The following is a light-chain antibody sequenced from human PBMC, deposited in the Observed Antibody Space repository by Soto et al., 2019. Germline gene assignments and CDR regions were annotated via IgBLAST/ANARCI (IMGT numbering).Light chain of an antibody. CDR2: GAS. J-gene: IGKJ4*01. CDR1: QSVSSS. V-gene: IGKV3-15*01. CDR3: QQYYNTPLT. Sequence: IVMTQSADTLSVSPGERATLSCRASQSVSSSLAWYQQKPGQAPRLLIYGASTRATGIPARFSGSGSGTDFTLTISSLQAEDVAVYYCQQYYNTPLTFGGGTKVDIK.